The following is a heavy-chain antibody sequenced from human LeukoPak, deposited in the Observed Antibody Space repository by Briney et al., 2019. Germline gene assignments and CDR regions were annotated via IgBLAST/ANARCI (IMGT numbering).Heavy chain of an antibody. D-gene: IGHD3-16*02. Sequence: GGSLRLSCAASGFTFSSYGMHWVRQAPGMGLEWVAFIRYDGSNKYYADSVKGRFTISRDNSKNTLYLQMNSLRAEDTAVYYCAKDYYDYVWGSYRYGYYYYYYMDVWGKGTTVTVSS. CDR3: AKDYYDYVWGSYRYGYYYYYYMDV. V-gene: IGHV3-30*02. CDR2: IRYDGSNK. CDR1: GFTFSSYG. J-gene: IGHJ6*03.